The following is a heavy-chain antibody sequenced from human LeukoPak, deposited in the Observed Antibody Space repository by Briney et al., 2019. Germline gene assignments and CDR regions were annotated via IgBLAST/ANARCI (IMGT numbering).Heavy chain of an antibody. V-gene: IGHV4-34*01. D-gene: IGHD2-2*02. CDR1: GGSFSGYY. J-gene: IGHJ6*02. Sequence: PSETLSLTCAVYGGSFSGYYWSWIRQPPGKGLEWIGEINHSGSTNYNPSLKSRVTISVDTSKNQFSLKLSSVTAADTAVYYCARGAGGMSEYQLLYVTPTVYYYYGMDVWGQGTTVTVSS. CDR2: INHSGST. CDR3: ARGAGGMSEYQLLYVTPTVYYYYGMDV.